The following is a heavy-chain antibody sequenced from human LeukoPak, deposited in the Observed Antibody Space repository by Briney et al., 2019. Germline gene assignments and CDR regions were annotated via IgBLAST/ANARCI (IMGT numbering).Heavy chain of an antibody. V-gene: IGHV2-5*02. Sequence: ESGPTLVNPTQTLTLTCTFSGFSLNTRGVGVGWIRQPPGRALDWLALIYWDDDRRYSPSLKSRLTITKDTSKNQVVLTMTNMDPVDTATYFCAHRKNYYDSSVFDNWGQGTLVTVSS. D-gene: IGHD3-22*01. CDR3: AHRKNYYDSSVFDN. CDR2: IYWDDDR. J-gene: IGHJ4*02. CDR1: GFSLNTRGVG.